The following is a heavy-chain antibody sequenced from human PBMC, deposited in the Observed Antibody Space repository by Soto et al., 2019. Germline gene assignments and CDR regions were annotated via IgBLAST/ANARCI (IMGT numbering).Heavy chain of an antibody. J-gene: IGHJ5*02. V-gene: IGHV4-59*01. CDR3: AGDIYSSTWYNWFDP. D-gene: IGHD6-13*01. Sequence: QPPGKGLEWIGYIYYSGSTNYNPSLKTRVTISVDMSKNQFSLKLSSVTAADTAVYYCAGDIYSSTWYNWFDPWGQGTLVTVS. CDR2: IYYSGST.